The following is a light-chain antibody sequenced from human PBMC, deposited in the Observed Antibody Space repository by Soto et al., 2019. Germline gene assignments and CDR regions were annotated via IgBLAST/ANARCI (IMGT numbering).Light chain of an antibody. CDR1: QSLVYSDGGTY. J-gene: IGKJ1*01. V-gene: IGKV2-30*01. Sequence: DVVMTQSPLSLSVTLGQPASISCRSSQSLVYSDGGTYLNWFQQRPGQSQRRLIYKLYNRDSGVQDRFSGSGSGTDFTLRIRGVEAEDVGIYYCMQGTHWPWTLGQGTKVDIK. CDR2: KLY. CDR3: MQGTHWPWT.